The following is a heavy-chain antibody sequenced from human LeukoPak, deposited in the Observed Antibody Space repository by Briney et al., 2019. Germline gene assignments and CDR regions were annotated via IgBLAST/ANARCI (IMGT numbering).Heavy chain of an antibody. D-gene: IGHD5-18*01. V-gene: IGHV4-59*01. CDR2: IYYSGST. CDR1: GGSISSYY. CDR3: ARGILYSYGLYYFDY. J-gene: IGHJ4*02. Sequence: SETLSLTCTVSGGSISSYYWSWIRQPPGKGLEWIGYIYYSGSTNYNPSLKSRVTISVDTSKNQFSLKLSSVTAADTAAYYCARGILYSYGLYYFDYWGQRTLVTVSS.